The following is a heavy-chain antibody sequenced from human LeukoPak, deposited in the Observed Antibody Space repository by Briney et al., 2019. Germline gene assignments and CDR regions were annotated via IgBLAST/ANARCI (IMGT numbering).Heavy chain of an antibody. CDR3: AREGGNRGGFDY. CDR2: IKQEGSEK. V-gene: IGHV3-7*03. Sequence: GGSLRLSCTASGFTFSSHWMSWVRQAPGKGLEWVANIKQEGSEKYYVDSVKGRFTISRDDAKSSLYLQMNSLRAEDTAVYYCAREGGNRGGFDYWGQGTLVTVSS. CDR1: GFTFSSHW. D-gene: IGHD2-15*01. J-gene: IGHJ4*02.